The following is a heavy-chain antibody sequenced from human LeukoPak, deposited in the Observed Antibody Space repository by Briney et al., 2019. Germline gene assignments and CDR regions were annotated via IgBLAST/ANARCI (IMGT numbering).Heavy chain of an antibody. CDR3: ARESTSSGYSDY. CDR1: GFTFSSYS. V-gene: IGHV3-21*01. Sequence: GGSLRLSCAASGFTFSSYSMNWVRQAPGKGLEWVSSISSSSSYIYYADSVKGRLTISRDNAKNSLYLQMNSLRAEDTAVYYCARESTSSGYSDYWGQGTLVTVSS. CDR2: ISSSSSYI. D-gene: IGHD3-22*01. J-gene: IGHJ4*02.